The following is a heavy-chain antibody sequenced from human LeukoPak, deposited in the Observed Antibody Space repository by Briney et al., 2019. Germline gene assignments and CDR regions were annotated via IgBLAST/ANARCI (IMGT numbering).Heavy chain of an antibody. CDR2: IYHSGST. CDR3: ARRLYSSGFYYFDY. J-gene: IGHJ4*02. D-gene: IGHD6-19*01. CDR1: GGSISSGGYS. Sequence: SQTLSLTCAVSGGSISSGGYSWSWIRQPPGKGLEWIGYIYHSGSTYYNPSLKSRVTISVDTSKNQFSLKLSSVTAADTAVYYCARRLYSSGFYYFDYWGQGTLVTVSS. V-gene: IGHV4-30-2*01.